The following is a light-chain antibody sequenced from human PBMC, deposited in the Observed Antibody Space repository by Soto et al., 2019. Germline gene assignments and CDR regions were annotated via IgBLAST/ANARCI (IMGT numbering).Light chain of an antibody. Sequence: AILITQSPSSLSSFTLDIVTITCRASQGISSYLAWYQQKPGRAPKLLMYIASTLQTGVPSRFTGSQSGTEFTLTITSLQPEDFATYYCQQVNNYPITFGQGTRLEIK. CDR2: IAS. V-gene: IGKV1-8*01. J-gene: IGKJ5*01. CDR1: QGISSY. CDR3: QQVNNYPIT.